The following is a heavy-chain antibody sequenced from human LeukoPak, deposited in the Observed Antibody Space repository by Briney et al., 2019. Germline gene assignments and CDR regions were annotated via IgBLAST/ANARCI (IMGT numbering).Heavy chain of an antibody. J-gene: IGHJ4*02. CDR1: GGTFSGYA. V-gene: IGHV1-69*04. CDR3: AKDKYSGSYSVDY. Sequence: SVKVSCKASGGTFSGYAISWVRQAPGQGLEWMGRIIPILGIANYAQKFQGRVTITADKSTSTAYMELSSLRSEDTAVYYCAKDKYSGSYSVDYWGQGTLVTVSS. D-gene: IGHD1-26*01. CDR2: IIPILGIA.